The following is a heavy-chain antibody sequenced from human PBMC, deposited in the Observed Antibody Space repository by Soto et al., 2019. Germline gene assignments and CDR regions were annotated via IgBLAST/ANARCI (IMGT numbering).Heavy chain of an antibody. CDR1: GGTFSRYA. Sequence: QVQLVQSGAEVKKPGSSVKVSCKASGGTFSRYAISWVRQAPGQGLEWMGGIIPIFGTANYAQKFQGRVKIPADESKSTAYRELSSLRSEDTAVYYCARAYSYGYGLCDYWGQGTLVTVSS. D-gene: IGHD5-18*01. CDR3: ARAYSYGYGLCDY. CDR2: IIPIFGTA. V-gene: IGHV1-69*12. J-gene: IGHJ4*02.